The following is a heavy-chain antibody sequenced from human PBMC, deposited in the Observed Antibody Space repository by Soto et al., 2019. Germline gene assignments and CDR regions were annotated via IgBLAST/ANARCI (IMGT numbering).Heavy chain of an antibody. V-gene: IGHV5-51*01. Sequence: GESLKISCKGSGYSLTSYWIGWVRQMPGKGLEWMGIIYPGDSDTRYSPSFQGQVTISADKSISTAYLQWSSLKASDTAMYYCARRDYDILTGYLNWGQGTLVTVSS. CDR2: IYPGDSDT. CDR3: ARRDYDILTGYLN. J-gene: IGHJ4*02. CDR1: GYSLTSYW. D-gene: IGHD3-9*01.